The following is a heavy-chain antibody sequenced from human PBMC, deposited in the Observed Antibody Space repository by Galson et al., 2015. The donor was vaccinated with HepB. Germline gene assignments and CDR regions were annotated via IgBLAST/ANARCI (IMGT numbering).Heavy chain of an antibody. Sequence: SLRLSCAASGFTFSYYAMSWVRQAPGKGLEWISAITPSGDNKYSAACTKGRFFISRDNSHNTLFLQMNSLRADDTAIYFCAKVFPEKTDGWYRQALYYFDSWGQGTRVTVSS. CDR2: ITPSGDNK. V-gene: IGHV3-23*01. J-gene: IGHJ4*02. CDR3: AKVFPEKTDGWYRQALYYFDS. D-gene: IGHD6-19*01. CDR1: GFTFSYYA.